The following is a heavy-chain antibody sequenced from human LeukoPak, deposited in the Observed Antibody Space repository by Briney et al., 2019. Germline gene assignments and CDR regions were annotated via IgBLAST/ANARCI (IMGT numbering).Heavy chain of an antibody. CDR2: ISGGGGTT. V-gene: IGHV3-23*01. CDR3: AKGPVVTATYNWFDP. Sequence: GGSLRLSCAASGFTFNTYAMSWVRQAPGKGLEWVSVISGGGGTTYYADSVKGRFTISRDNSKNTLYLRMNSLRAEDTAVYYCAKGPVVTATYNWFDPWGQGALVTVSP. J-gene: IGHJ5*02. CDR1: GFTFNTYA. D-gene: IGHD2-21*02.